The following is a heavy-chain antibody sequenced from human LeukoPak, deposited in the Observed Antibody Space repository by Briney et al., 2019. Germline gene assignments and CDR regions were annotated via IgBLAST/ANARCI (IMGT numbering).Heavy chain of an antibody. D-gene: IGHD3-10*01. CDR2: INSDGSST. CDR1: GFTFRNYW. CDR3: ARDYGRSRDYGMDV. Sequence: GGSLRLSCAASGFTFRNYWMHWVRQAPGKGLVWVSRINSDGSSTTYADSVKGRFTISRDNAENTLYLQMNSLRAEDTAVYYCARDYGRSRDYGMDVWGQGTTVTVSS. J-gene: IGHJ6*02. V-gene: IGHV3-74*01.